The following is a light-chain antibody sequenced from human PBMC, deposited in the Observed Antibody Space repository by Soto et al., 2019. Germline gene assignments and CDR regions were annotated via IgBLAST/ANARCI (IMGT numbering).Light chain of an antibody. CDR1: QSISSW. Sequence: DIQMTQSPSTLSASVGDRVTITCRASQSISSWLAWYQQKPGKAPKLLIYKASSLESGVPSRFSGSGSGTDFTLTISSLQPDDFATYYCQQHNSYSRTFGQGTKVDIK. CDR3: QQHNSYSRT. V-gene: IGKV1-5*03. CDR2: KAS. J-gene: IGKJ1*01.